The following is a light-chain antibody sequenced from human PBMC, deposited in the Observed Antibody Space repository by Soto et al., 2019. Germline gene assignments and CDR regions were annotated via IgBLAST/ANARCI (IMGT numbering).Light chain of an antibody. CDR1: SSDVGGYHY. J-gene: IGLJ2*01. CDR3: SSYTSSSTVV. Sequence: QSVLTQPASVSGSPGQSITISCTGTSSDVGGYHYVSWYQQHPGKAPKLMIYDVSNRPSGVSNRFSGSKSGNTASLTISGLQAEDEADYYSSSYTSSSTVVFGGGTKLTGL. CDR2: DVS. V-gene: IGLV2-14*01.